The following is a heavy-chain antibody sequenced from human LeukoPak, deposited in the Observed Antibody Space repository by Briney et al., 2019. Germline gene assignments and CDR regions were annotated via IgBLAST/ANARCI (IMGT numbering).Heavy chain of an antibody. CDR2: ISINGDII. D-gene: IGHD2-2*01. J-gene: IGHJ3*01. CDR3: ARLPTLNNQLTYSSWDAFDV. Sequence: PGGSLRLSCAASGFGLSGYNMNWVRQAPGKGLEWVSHISINGDIIHYADSVKGRFTISRDNAKNSLFLQMNSLRAEDTAVYYCARLPTLNNQLTYSSWDAFDVWGQGTVVTVSS. V-gene: IGHV3-48*04. CDR1: GFGLSGYN.